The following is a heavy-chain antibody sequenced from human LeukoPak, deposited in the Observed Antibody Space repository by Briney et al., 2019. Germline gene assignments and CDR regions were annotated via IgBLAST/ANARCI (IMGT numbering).Heavy chain of an antibody. CDR3: ARDRSDAFDI. Sequence: PGGSLRLSCAASGFTFSSYAMHWVRQAPGKGLEWVAVISYDGSNKYYADSVKGRFTISRDKSKNTLYLQMNSLRAEDTAVYYCARDRSDAFDIWGQGTMVTVSS. V-gene: IGHV3-30*04. CDR2: ISYDGSNK. J-gene: IGHJ3*02. CDR1: GFTFSSYA. D-gene: IGHD3-16*02.